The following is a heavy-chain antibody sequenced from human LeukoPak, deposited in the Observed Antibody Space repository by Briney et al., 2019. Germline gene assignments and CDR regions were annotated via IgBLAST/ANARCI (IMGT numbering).Heavy chain of an antibody. CDR1: GFTFSTYW. J-gene: IGHJ4*02. CDR2: ISSDGRIT. Sequence: GGSLRLSCAASGFTFSTYWMHWVRQAPGKGRVWVSRISSDGRITGYADSVKGRFTISRDNAKNTLYLQMNSLRAEDTAVYYCARHLNYYLDYWGQGTLVTVSS. D-gene: IGHD3-10*01. V-gene: IGHV3-74*01. CDR3: ARHLNYYLDY.